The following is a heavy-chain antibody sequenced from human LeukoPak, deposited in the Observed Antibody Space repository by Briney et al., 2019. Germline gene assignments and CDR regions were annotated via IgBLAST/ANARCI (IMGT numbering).Heavy chain of an antibody. Sequence: GGSLRLSCAASGFTFSSYAMHWVRQASGKGLEWVAVISYDGSNKYYADSVKGRFTISRDNSKNTLYLQMNSLRAEDTAVYYCARGDLFDYWGQGTLVTVSS. CDR2: ISYDGSNK. CDR1: GFTFSSYA. V-gene: IGHV3-30-3*01. CDR3: ARGDLFDY. J-gene: IGHJ4*02. D-gene: IGHD2-21*02.